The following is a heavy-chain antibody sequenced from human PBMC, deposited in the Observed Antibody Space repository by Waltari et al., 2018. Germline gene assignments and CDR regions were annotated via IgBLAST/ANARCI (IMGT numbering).Heavy chain of an antibody. V-gene: IGHV3-66*01. D-gene: IGHD3-10*01. CDR1: GFSVSNNY. CDR3: ARDVVGSSAGYVKFDY. J-gene: IGHJ4*02. CDR2: IKSGGGT. Sequence: EVQLVESGGGLVQPGGSLTPSCAASGFSVSNNYLSWVRQSPGKGLEWVALIKSGGGTYYADTVEGRFHITRDNSNNTLYLQMNSLRAEDTAVYYCARDVVGSSAGYVKFDYWGQGTLLTVSP.